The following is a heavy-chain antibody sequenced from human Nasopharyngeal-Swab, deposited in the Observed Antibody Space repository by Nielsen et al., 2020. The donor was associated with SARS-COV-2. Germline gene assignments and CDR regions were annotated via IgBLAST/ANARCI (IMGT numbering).Heavy chain of an antibody. J-gene: IGHJ6*02. Sequence: ASVKVSCKASGYTFTSYYMHWVRQAPGQGLEWMGIINPSGGSTSYAQKFQGRVTMTRDTSTSTVYMDLSSLRSEDTAVYYCARGPYNWNFLKSYGMDVWGQGTTVTVSS. CDR1: GYTFTSYY. V-gene: IGHV1-46*01. CDR3: ARGPYNWNFLKSYGMDV. D-gene: IGHD1-7*01. CDR2: INPSGGST.